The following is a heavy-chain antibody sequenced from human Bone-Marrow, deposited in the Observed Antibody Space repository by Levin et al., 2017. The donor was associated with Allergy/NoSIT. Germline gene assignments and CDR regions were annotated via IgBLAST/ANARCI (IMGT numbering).Heavy chain of an antibody. CDR2: IYSSGGT. V-gene: IGHV3-53*01. D-gene: IGHD3-10*02. CDR3: AGQTDSGCSGGDY. Sequence: GGSLRLSCAVSEFPVSRNFMTWVRQAPGKGPEWVSVIYSSGGTSYADSVKGRFTISRDSSKNTLYLQMNSLTVEDTAVYYCAGQTDSGCSGGDYWGQGILVTVSS. J-gene: IGHJ4*02. CDR1: EFPVSRNF.